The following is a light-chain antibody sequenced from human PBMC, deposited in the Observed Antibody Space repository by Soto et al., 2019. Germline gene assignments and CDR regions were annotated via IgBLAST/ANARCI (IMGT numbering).Light chain of an antibody. V-gene: IGKV2-28*01. Sequence: DIVMTQAPLSLPVTPGEPASISCRSSQSLLHSDGYNHLDWYLQKPGQSPQLLIYEGSKRASGVPERFSGSGSGTDFTLEISRVDAEDVGVYHCMHALHPPPTFSGGTEVEIK. CDR3: MHALHPPPT. J-gene: IGKJ4*02. CDR2: EGS. CDR1: QSLLHSDGYNH.